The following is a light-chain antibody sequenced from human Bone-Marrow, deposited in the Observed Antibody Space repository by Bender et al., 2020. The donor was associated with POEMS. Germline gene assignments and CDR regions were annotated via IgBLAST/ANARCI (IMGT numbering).Light chain of an antibody. CDR3: GTWDNSLTAGV. CDR2: DVT. V-gene: IGLV2-11*01. J-gene: IGLJ3*02. Sequence: QSALTQPASVSGSPGQSVTISCTGTSSDVGSYNYVSWYQHRPGKAPKVIIYDVTKRPSGVPDRFSGSKSGTSATLGITGLQTGDEADYYCGTWDNSLTAGVFGGGTKLTVL. CDR1: SSDVGSYNY.